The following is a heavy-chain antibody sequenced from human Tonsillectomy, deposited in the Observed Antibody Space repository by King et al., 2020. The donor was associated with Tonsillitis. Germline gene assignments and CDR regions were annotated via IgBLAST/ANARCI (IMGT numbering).Heavy chain of an antibody. D-gene: IGHD5-12*01. CDR2: IYYSGIT. J-gene: IGHJ4*02. CDR3: ARDAAYRGYEWDQ. V-gene: IGHV4-59*01. Sequence: YLTWIRQPPGKGLEWIGYIYYSGITRYNTSLKSRVTISGYTSKNQFSLKLSSVTAAYAAVYYCARDAAYRGYEWDQWGQVTLVTVSS. CDR1: Y.